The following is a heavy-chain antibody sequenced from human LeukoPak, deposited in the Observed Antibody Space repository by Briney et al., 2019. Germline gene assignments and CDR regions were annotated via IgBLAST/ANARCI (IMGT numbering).Heavy chain of an antibody. D-gene: IGHD6-6*01. CDR2: ISYDGSNK. J-gene: IGHJ4*02. V-gene: IGHV3-30*18. CDR3: AKDPAEYSSYFDY. CDR1: GFPFSIYL. Sequence: GRPLRLFCAASGFPFSIYLMQGAPDARGKVLEGVAVISYDGSNKYYADSVKGRFTISRDNSKNTLYLEMNSLRAEDTAVYYCAKDPAEYSSYFDYWGQGTLVTVSS.